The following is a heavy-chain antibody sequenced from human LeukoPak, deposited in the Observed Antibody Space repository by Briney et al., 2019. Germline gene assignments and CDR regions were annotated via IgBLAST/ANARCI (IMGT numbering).Heavy chain of an antibody. CDR2: INHSGST. CDR3: ARSYPYSSSSSCPYVFDP. D-gene: IGHD2-2*01. CDR1: GGSFSGYY. Sequence: PSETLSLTCAVYGGSFSGYYWSWIRQPPGKGLEWIGEINHSGSTNYNPSLKSRVTISVDTSKNQFSLKLSSVTAADTAVYYCARSYPYSSSSSCPYVFDPWGQGTLVTVSS. V-gene: IGHV4-34*01. J-gene: IGHJ5*02.